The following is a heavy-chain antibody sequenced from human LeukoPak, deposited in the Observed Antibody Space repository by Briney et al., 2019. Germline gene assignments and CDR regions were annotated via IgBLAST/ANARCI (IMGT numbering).Heavy chain of an antibody. CDR3: ARYQPLASSNWFDP. CDR2: IDWDDDK. Sequence: SGPALVKPTETLTLTFSFSWFSLSTSGMCVSWIRQPPGKALEWLARIDWDDDKSYSTSLKTRLTISKDTSQNQVVLTMTNMDPADTATYYCARYQPLASSNWFDPWGQGTLATVSS. CDR1: WFSLSTSGMC. D-gene: IGHD2-2*01. V-gene: IGHV2-70*11. J-gene: IGHJ5*02.